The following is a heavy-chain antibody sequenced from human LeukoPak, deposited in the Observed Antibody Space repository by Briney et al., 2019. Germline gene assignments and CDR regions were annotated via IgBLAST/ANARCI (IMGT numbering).Heavy chain of an antibody. CDR1: GGSFSGYY. Sequence: SATLSLTCAVYGGSFSGYYWSWIRQPPGKGLEWIGAINHSGSTNYNPSLKSRVTISVDTSKNQFSLKLSSVTAADTAVHYCARGRVTNDSSGYYYFDYWGQGTLVTVSS. J-gene: IGHJ4*02. V-gene: IGHV4-34*01. CDR2: INHSGST. D-gene: IGHD3-22*01. CDR3: ARGRVTNDSSGYYYFDY.